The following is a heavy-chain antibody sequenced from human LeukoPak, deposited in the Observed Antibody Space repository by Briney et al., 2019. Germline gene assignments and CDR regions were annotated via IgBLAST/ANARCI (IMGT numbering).Heavy chain of an antibody. CDR3: ASMVRGVNAYFDY. D-gene: IGHD3-10*01. Sequence: SETLSLTCTVSGGSISSYYWSWIRQPPGKGLEWIGYIYYSGSTNYNPSLKSRVTISVDTSKDQFSLKLSSVTAADTAVYYCASMVRGVNAYFDYWGQGTLVTVSS. CDR1: GGSISSYY. CDR2: IYYSGST. V-gene: IGHV4-59*01. J-gene: IGHJ4*02.